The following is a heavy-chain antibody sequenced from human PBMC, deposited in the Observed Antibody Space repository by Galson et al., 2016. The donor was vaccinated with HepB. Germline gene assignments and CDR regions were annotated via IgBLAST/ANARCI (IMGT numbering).Heavy chain of an antibody. D-gene: IGHD2-21*01. CDR2: ISDNGGST. J-gene: IGHJ4*03. Sequence: SLRLSCAASGFTFSSYAMSWVRQAPGKGLEWVSGISDNGGSTFYADSVKGRFTISRDNSKNTGYLQMNSLRAEDTAKYYCANPGTYLHYWGQGTMVTVSS. CDR1: GFTFSSYA. V-gene: IGHV3-23*01. CDR3: ANPGTYLHY.